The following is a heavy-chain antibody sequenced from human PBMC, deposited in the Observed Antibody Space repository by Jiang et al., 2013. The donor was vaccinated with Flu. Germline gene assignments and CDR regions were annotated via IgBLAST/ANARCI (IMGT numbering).Heavy chain of an antibody. J-gene: IGHJ4*02. Sequence: GLVKPSRTLSLTCAVSGVSVVSSDWWTWVRQPPGKGLQWIGEVYHRGSTYVNSSLKSRVTMSVDKTKNEVSLTLASVSAADTAVYYCARGSAVTQWGQGTLVSVSS. CDR2: VYHRGST. V-gene: IGHV4-4*02. CDR3: ARGSAVTQ. D-gene: IGHD4-11*01. CDR1: GVSVVSSDW.